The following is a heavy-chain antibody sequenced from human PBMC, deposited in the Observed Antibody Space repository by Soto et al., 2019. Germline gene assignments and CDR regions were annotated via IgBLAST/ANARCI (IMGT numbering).Heavy chain of an antibody. D-gene: IGHD1-1*01. CDR3: ATEGSTYGFVAPYFNN. CDR1: GYTFTGYY. Sequence: ASVKVSCKASGYTFTGYYMHWVRQAPGQGLEWMGWINPNSGGTNYAQKFQGWVTMTRDTSISTAYMELSRLRSDDTAVYYCATEGSTYGFVAPYFNNWGQGTLVTVSS. V-gene: IGHV1-2*04. CDR2: INPNSGGT. J-gene: IGHJ4*02.